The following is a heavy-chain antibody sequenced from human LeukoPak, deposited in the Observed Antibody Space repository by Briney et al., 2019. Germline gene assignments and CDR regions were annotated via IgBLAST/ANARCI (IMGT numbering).Heavy chain of an antibody. Sequence: PGGSLRLSCAASGSTFSSYSMNWVRQAPGKGLEWVSSISSSSSYIYYADSVKGRFTISRDNAKNSLYLQMNSLRAEDTAVYYCARDRITMVRGVILFDPWGQGTLVTVSS. CDR1: GSTFSSYS. CDR3: ARDRITMVRGVILFDP. D-gene: IGHD3-10*01. J-gene: IGHJ5*02. CDR2: ISSSSSYI. V-gene: IGHV3-21*01.